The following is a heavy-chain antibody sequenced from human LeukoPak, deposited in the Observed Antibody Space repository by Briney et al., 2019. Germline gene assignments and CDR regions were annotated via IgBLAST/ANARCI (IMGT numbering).Heavy chain of an antibody. D-gene: IGHD6-13*01. J-gene: IGHJ3*02. CDR3: ARFDDLEREQLVMDDAFDI. CDR1: GYTFTTYA. V-gene: IGHV7-4-1*02. Sequence: ASVNVSCKASGYTFTTYAMNWVRQAPGQGLEWMGWINTNTGNPTYAQGFTGQVIFSMDTCVSTAYVQISSLKAEDTGVYYCARFDDLEREQLVMDDAFDIWGQGTMVTVSS. CDR2: INTNTGNP.